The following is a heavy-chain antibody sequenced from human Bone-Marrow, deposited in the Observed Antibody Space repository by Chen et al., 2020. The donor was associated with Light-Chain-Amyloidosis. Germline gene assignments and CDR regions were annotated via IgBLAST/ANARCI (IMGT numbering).Heavy chain of an antibody. V-gene: IGHV1-18*01. CDR3: ARDPGYSSSCSPGSF. J-gene: IGHJ4*02. CDR1: GYTFTSYG. Sequence: QVQLVQSGAEVKKPGASVKVSCKASGYTFTSYGISWVRQAPGQGLEWMGWISTYNGSANYAQNIQGRVTMTTDTSTSTAYRELRSLRYDDTAVYYCARDPGYSSSCSPGSFWGQGTLVTVSS. D-gene: IGHD6-13*01. CDR2: ISTYNGSA.